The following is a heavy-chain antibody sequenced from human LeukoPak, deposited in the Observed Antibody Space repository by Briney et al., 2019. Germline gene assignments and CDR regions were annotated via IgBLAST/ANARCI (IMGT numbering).Heavy chain of an antibody. CDR3: AKDRGNYYDTPRFAP. V-gene: IGHV3-23*01. CDR1: RFTFSTQA. D-gene: IGHD3-22*01. Sequence: GGSLRLSCAASRFTFSTQAMSWVRQAPAKGLEWVAGISGSGGGTYYAHSVTRRSTISRENTKNTLYLKMSSLRAEDTAVYYCAKDRGNYYDTPRFAPWGQGTLVTVSS. CDR2: ISGSGGGT. J-gene: IGHJ5*02.